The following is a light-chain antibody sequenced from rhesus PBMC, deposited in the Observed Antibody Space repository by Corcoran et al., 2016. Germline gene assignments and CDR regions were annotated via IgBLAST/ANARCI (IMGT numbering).Light chain of an antibody. CDR1: QSISSW. J-gene: IGKJ2*01. CDR2: KAS. Sequence: DIQMTQSPSSLSASVGDTVTITCRASQSISSWLAWYQQKPGKAPTLLFFKASSLQSGVPSRFSGSGSGTDFTLPISSLQSEDFATYYCQQYSNSPYSFGQGTKVEIK. CDR3: QQYSNSPYS. V-gene: IGKV1-22*01.